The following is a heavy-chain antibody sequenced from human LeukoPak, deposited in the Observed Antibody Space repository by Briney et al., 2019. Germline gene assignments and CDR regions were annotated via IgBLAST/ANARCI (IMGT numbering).Heavy chain of an antibody. V-gene: IGHV3-11*04. D-gene: IGHD2-15*01. CDR2: ISSSGSTI. Sequence: GGSLRLSCAASGFTFSDYYMSWIRQAPGKGLEWVSYISSSGSTIYYAGSVKGRFTISRDNAKNSLYLQMNSLRAEDTAVYYCARVVAGGKADDAFDIWGQGTMVTVSS. CDR3: ARVVAGGKADDAFDI. CDR1: GFTFSDYY. J-gene: IGHJ3*02.